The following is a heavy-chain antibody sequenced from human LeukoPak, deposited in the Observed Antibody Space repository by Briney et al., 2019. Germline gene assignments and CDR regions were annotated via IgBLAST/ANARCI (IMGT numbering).Heavy chain of an antibody. J-gene: IGHJ4*02. CDR2: IKQDGSEK. D-gene: IGHD3-10*01. V-gene: IGHV3-7*01. CDR1: GFTFSSYW. CDR3: AREGMVRGVIIDFDY. Sequence: GGSLRLSCAASGFTFSSYWMSWVCQAPGKGLEWVANIKQDGSEKYYVDSVKGRFTISRDNAKNSLYLQMNSLRAEDTAVYYCAREGMVRGVIIDFDYWGQGTLVTVSS.